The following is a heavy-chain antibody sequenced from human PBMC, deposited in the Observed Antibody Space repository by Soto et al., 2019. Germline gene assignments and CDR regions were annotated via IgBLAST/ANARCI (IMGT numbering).Heavy chain of an antibody. D-gene: IGHD3-3*01. J-gene: IGHJ3*01. CDR3: TRDGEPL. Sequence: GGSLRLSCAASGFTFSTYTLNWVRQAPGKGLEWVSSISTSGDSTYYEDSVRGRFTISRDNARASLYLQMDSLRVEDTAMYYCTRDGEPLWGPGTMVTVSS. CDR2: ISTSGDST. V-gene: IGHV3-21*01. CDR1: GFTFSTYT.